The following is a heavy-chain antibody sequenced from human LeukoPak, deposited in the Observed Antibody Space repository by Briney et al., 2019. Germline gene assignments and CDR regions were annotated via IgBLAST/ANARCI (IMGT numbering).Heavy chain of an antibody. CDR2: RESNGYT. CDR1: GGSISSYY. V-gene: IGHV4-59*13. J-gene: IGHJ4*02. CDR3: ARGVYGAYFDF. Sequence: PSETLSLTCTVSGGSISSYYWSWLRQPPGKGLEWIAYRESNGYTEYYPSLMSRVKISLDTSKNQLSLKLTSVTAADTAVYYCARGVYGAYFDFWGQGTLVTVSS. D-gene: IGHD4-17*01.